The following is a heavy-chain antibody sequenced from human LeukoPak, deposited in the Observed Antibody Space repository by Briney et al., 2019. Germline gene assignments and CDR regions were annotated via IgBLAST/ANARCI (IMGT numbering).Heavy chain of an antibody. D-gene: IGHD6-13*01. Sequence: GGSLRLSCAASEFSFSSSNMNWVRQAPGKGLEWVSGISWNSGSIGYADSVKGRFTISRDNAKNSLYLQMNSLRAEDMALYYCAKDLSSSWYWGAFDIWGQGTMVTVSS. J-gene: IGHJ3*02. V-gene: IGHV3-9*03. CDR2: ISWNSGSI. CDR1: EFSFSSSN. CDR3: AKDLSSSWYWGAFDI.